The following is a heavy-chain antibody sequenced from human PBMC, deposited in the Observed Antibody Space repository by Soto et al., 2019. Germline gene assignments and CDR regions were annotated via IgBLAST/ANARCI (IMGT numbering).Heavy chain of an antibody. V-gene: IGHV2-5*02. D-gene: IGHD6-13*01. CDR3: VHNPGVAAAGSGAKFFDY. J-gene: IGHJ4*02. CDR2: IYWDDDK. Sequence: QITLKESGPTLVKPTQTLTLTCTFSGFSLSTTGVGVGWIRQPPGKALEWLALIYWDDDKRYSPSLKSRLTITKDTSKNHVVLTMTNMDPVDTATYHCVHNPGVAAAGSGAKFFDYWGQGTLVTVSS. CDR1: GFSLSTTGVG.